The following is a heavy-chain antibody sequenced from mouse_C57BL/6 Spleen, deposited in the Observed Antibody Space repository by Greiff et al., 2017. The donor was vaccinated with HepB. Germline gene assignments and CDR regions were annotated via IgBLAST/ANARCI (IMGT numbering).Heavy chain of an antibody. CDR1: GYTFTEYT. V-gene: IGHV1-62-2*01. J-gene: IGHJ3*01. D-gene: IGHD2-4*01. CDR2: VYPGSGRL. CDR3: ARHAHPYDYDVEFAD. Sequence: LQESGAELVKPGASVKLSCKASGYTFTEYTIHWVKQRSGQGLEWIGWVYPGSGRLKDNEKLKDKVTLTADKSSSPVYMELSRLTSEDSAVYYCARHAHPYDYDVEFADWGQGTLVTVSA.